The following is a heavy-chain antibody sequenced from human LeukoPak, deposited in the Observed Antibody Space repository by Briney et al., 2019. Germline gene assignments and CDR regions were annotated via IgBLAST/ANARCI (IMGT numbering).Heavy chain of an antibody. CDR3: ASASSGAIYYYGVDV. Sequence: SETLSLTCTVSGGPMRNLYWTWIRQLPGKGLEWIGCIYNRGSTGYNPSLKSRVTISEDTSKNQFSLKLTSVTAADTAVYYCASASSGAIYYYGVDVWGPGTTVTVSS. CDR2: IYNRGST. D-gene: IGHD3-10*01. J-gene: IGHJ6*02. CDR1: GGPMRNLY. V-gene: IGHV4-59*01.